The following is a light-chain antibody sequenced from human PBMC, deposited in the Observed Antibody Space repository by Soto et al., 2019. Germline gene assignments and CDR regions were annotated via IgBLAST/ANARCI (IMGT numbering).Light chain of an antibody. Sequence: ALQVTQSPSSLSASVGDRVTITCLASQDIRGALAWYQQKPGEPPKLLIYDVSTLENGVPSRFSGDSSGTQFTLTISGLQPEDFGTYYCQQFNSYPVTFGHGTRLDIK. CDR1: QDIRGA. J-gene: IGKJ5*01. CDR2: DVS. V-gene: IGKV1-13*02. CDR3: QQFNSYPVT.